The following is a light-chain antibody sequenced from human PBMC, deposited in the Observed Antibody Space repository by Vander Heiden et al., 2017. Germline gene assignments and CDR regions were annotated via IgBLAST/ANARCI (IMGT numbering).Light chain of an antibody. Sequence: DIQMTQAPSSLSAPVGDRVTIACQASQDIGEALTWYQQKPGKAPKVLIYDASNLETEVPSRFSGSGSGTQFTLTINSLQPEDVATYHCQHFHSFPFTFGPGTKVEIK. J-gene: IGKJ3*01. CDR3: QHFHSFPFT. CDR1: QDIGEA. V-gene: IGKV1-33*01. CDR2: DAS.